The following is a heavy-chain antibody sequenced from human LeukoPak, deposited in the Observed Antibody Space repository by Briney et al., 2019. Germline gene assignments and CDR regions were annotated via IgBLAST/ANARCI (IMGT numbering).Heavy chain of an antibody. V-gene: IGHV3-64*01. D-gene: IGHD3-10*01. CDR3: AREEAGTYGFEY. J-gene: IGHJ4*02. CDR1: GFTFSTYA. Sequence: PGGSLRLSCAASGFTFSTYAMHWVRQAPGKGLQYVSAISSHGGSTYYANSVKGRFTISRDNSENTVYLQMGSLRAEDMAVYYCAREEAGTYGFEYWGQGTLVTVSS. CDR2: ISSHGGST.